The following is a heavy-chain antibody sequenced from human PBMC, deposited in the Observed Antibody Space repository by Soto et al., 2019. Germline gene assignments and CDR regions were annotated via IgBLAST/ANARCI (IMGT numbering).Heavy chain of an antibody. D-gene: IGHD1-1*01. Sequence: GGSLRLSCAASGFTFSSYAMSWVRQAPGKGLEWVSTISGSGGSPYHADSVKGRFTISSDNSKNSLHLQMNSLRAEDTAVYHCAQGRNTWDSFYYWGQGTLVTVSS. V-gene: IGHV3-23*01. CDR1: GFTFSSYA. CDR2: ISGSGGSP. J-gene: IGHJ4*02. CDR3: AQGRNTWDSFYY.